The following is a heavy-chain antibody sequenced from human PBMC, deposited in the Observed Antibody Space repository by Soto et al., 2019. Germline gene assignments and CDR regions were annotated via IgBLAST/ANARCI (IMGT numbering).Heavy chain of an antibody. Sequence: ELQLVESGGGLIQPGGSLRLACAASEFNVTHGHMNWVRQPPGKGLEWVSVIFGDGNTKYGDSVRGRFTISRDTSKNTVYLQMNSLRAEDTVVYYCAGDWNGDKYFDYWDQGTLVTVSS. V-gene: IGHV3-53*01. CDR1: EFNVTHGH. D-gene: IGHD4-17*01. J-gene: IGHJ4*02. CDR3: AGDWNGDKYFDY. CDR2: IFGDGNT.